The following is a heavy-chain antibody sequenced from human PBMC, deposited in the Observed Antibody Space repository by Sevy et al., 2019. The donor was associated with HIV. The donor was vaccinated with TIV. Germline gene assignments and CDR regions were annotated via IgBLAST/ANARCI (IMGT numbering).Heavy chain of an antibody. CDR1: GGSITSTDFS. Sequence: SETLSLTCAVSGGSITSTDFSCSWIRQAPGRGLEWIGFIHHAGSTYYNPSFQSRVTISVDRPRNEFSLKLSSVTAADTAVYYCARALIGGNLAFDIWGQGTMVTVSS. J-gene: IGHJ3*02. CDR2: IHHAGST. D-gene: IGHD2-15*01. V-gene: IGHV4-30-2*01. CDR3: ARALIGGNLAFDI.